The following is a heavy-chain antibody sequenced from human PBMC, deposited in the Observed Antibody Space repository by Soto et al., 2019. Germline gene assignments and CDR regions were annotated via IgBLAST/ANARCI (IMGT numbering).Heavy chain of an antibody. CDR3: AKPSLAVRPRYQYMDA. D-gene: IGHD1-1*01. CDR1: GFTFEDYA. J-gene: IGHJ6*03. CDR2: ITWHGVAM. Sequence: EVQLVESGGGLVQPGGSLRLSCAASGFTFEDYAMHWVRQTPGKGLEWVSGITWHGVAMGYAGSVQGRFTISRDDAKNSLFLQMSSLRPEATAFDYCAKPSLAVRPRYQYMDAWGKGTTATSSS. V-gene: IGHV3-9*01.